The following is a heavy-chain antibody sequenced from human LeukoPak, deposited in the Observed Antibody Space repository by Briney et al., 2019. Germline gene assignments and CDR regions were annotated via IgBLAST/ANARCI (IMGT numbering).Heavy chain of an antibody. D-gene: IGHD6-13*01. CDR1: GFTFSSYG. CDR2: IRYDGSNK. CDR3: AKERYSPARREAFDT. J-gene: IGHJ3*02. Sequence: PGGSLRLSCAASGFTFSSYGMHWVRQAPGKGLEWVAFIRYDGSNKYYADSVKGRFTISRDNSKNTLYLQMNSLRAEDTAVYYCAKERYSPARREAFDTWGQGTMVTLSS. V-gene: IGHV3-30*02.